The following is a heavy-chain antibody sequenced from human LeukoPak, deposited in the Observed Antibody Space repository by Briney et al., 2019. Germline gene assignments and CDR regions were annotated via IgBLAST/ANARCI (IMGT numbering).Heavy chain of an antibody. CDR2: ISGSGGST. D-gene: IGHD3-22*01. CDR3: AKVFHYDNSGYAHYYYYMDV. Sequence: GGSLRLSCAASGFTFSSYAMSWVRQAPGKGLEWVSAISGSGGSTYYADSVKGRFTISRDNSKNTLYLQMNSLRAEDTAVYYCAKVFHYDNSGYAHYYYYMDVWGKGTTVTVSS. V-gene: IGHV3-23*01. CDR1: GFTFSSYA. J-gene: IGHJ6*03.